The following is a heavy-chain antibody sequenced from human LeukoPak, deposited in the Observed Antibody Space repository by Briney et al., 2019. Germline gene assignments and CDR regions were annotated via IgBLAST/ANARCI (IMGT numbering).Heavy chain of an antibody. CDR2: IYYSGST. D-gene: IGHD5-18*01. CDR3: ARRGEVRSWIQLWLAPYYYYYMDV. J-gene: IGHJ6*03. V-gene: IGHV4-39*01. CDR1: GGSISSSSYY. Sequence: SETLSLTCTVSGGSISSSSYYWGWIRQPPGKGLEWIGSIYYSGSTYYNPSLKSRVTISVDTSKNQFSLKLSSVIAADTAVYYCARRGEVRSWIQLWLAPYYYYYMDVWGKGTTVTVSS.